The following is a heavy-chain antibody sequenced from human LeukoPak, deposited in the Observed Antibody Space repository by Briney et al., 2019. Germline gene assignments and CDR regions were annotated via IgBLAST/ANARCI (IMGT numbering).Heavy chain of an antibody. Sequence: GGSLRLSCAASGFTFSSNWMHWVRQAPGKGLVWISRINGDGRIIEHAESVKGRFTISRDNADNTLHLQMNSLRAEDTAVYHCVREVGAPGSFQHWGQGAPVTVSS. CDR1: GFTFSSNW. D-gene: IGHD1-26*01. V-gene: IGHV3-74*03. CDR2: INGDGRII. J-gene: IGHJ1*01. CDR3: VREVGAPGSFQH.